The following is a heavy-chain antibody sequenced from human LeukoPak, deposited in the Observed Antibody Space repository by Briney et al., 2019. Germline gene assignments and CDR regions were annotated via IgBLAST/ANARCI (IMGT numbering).Heavy chain of an antibody. Sequence: ASVKVSCKASGYTFTGYYMHWVRQAPGQGLEWMGRINPNSGGTNYAQTFQGRVTMTRDTSITTAYWEVSSLRSDDTAVYYCARGEYSSSWDHYYFDYWGQGTLVTVSS. J-gene: IGHJ4*02. D-gene: IGHD6-13*01. CDR1: GYTFTGYY. CDR2: INPNSGGT. CDR3: ARGEYSSSWDHYYFDY. V-gene: IGHV1-2*06.